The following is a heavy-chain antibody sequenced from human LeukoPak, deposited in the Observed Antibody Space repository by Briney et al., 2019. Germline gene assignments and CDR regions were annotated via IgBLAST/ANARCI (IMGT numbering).Heavy chain of an antibody. D-gene: IGHD6-13*01. Sequence: SETLSLTCTVSGGSTSSYYWSWIRQPPGKGLEWIGHIYYSGSTNYNPSLKSRVTISVDTSKNQLSLKLSSLTAADTAVRYCARDLSLAGFDYWGQGTLVTVSS. CDR1: GGSTSSYY. CDR2: IYYSGST. V-gene: IGHV4-59*01. CDR3: ARDLSLAGFDY. J-gene: IGHJ4*02.